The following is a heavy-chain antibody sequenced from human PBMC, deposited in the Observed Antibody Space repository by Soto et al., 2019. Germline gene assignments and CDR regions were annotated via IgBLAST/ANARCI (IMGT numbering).Heavy chain of an antibody. CDR2: VNAYNGNT. J-gene: IGHJ4*02. D-gene: IGHD6-19*01. CDR3: AREAVSGRTGFDY. CDR1: GYTFTSYG. Sequence: QVQLVQSGAEVKKPGASVKVSCKASGYTFTSYGISWVRQAPGQGLEWMGWVNAYNGNTNYAQKFQGRGTMTPDHTTSTGYMELGSLRSDDTAVYYCAREAVSGRTGFDYWGQGTLVTVSS. V-gene: IGHV1-18*01.